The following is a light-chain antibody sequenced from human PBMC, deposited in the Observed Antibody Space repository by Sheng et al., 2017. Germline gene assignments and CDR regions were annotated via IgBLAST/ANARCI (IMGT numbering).Light chain of an antibody. CDR2: EAS. J-gene: IGKJ4*01. Sequence: EIVLTQSPGTLSLSPGERATLSCRASQSVARNYLAWYQQKFGQAPRLLIYEASSRATGIPDRFSGSGSGTDFTLTISRLEPEDFAVYYCQQYGSSRLTFGGGTKVES. CDR3: QQYGSSRLT. V-gene: IGKV3-20*01. CDR1: QSVARNY.